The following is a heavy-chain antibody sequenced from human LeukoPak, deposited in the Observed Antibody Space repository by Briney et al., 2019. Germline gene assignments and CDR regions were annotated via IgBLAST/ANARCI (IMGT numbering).Heavy chain of an antibody. J-gene: IGHJ4*02. V-gene: IGHV3-23*01. CDR3: AKSPRYYYDSSGYSVN. Sequence: GGSLRLSCAASGFTFSSYALSWVRQAPGKGLEWVSAISGSGGSTYYADSVRGRFTISRDNSKNTLYLQMNSLRAEDTAVYYCAKSPRYYYDSSGYSVNWGQGTLVTVSS. D-gene: IGHD3-22*01. CDR2: ISGSGGST. CDR1: GFTFSSYA.